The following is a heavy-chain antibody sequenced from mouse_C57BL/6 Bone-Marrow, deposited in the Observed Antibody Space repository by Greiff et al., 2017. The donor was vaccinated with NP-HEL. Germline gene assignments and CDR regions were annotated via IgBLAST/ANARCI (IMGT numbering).Heavy chain of an antibody. CDR1: GFTFNTYA. Sequence: EVKLVESGGGLVQPKGSLKLSCAASGFTFNTYAMHWVRQAPGKGLEWVARIRSKSSNYATSYADSVKARFTISRDDSQSMLYMQMNNLKTGETAVYYCVREGDLLRYPAWFAYWGQGTLVTVSA. J-gene: IGHJ3*01. V-gene: IGHV10-3*01. CDR2: IRSKSSNYAT. D-gene: IGHD1-1*01. CDR3: VREGDLLRYPAWFAY.